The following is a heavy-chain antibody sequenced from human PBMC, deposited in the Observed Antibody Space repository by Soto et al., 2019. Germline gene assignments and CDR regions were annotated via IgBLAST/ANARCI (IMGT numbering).Heavy chain of an antibody. CDR1: CYTFTSYG. D-gene: IGHD6-6*01. J-gene: IGHJ3*02. CDR2: ISAYNGNT. Sequence: ASVKVSCKASCYTFTSYGISCVRRAPGQVLEWMGWISAYNGNTNYAQKLQGRVTMTTDTSTSTAYMELRSLRSDDTAVYYCARARHEYSSSPLAFDIWGQGTMVTVSS. CDR3: ARARHEYSSSPLAFDI. V-gene: IGHV1-18*04.